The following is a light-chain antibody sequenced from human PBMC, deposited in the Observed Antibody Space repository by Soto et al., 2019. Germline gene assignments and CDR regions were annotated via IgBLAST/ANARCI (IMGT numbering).Light chain of an antibody. CDR2: GDT. CDR1: KSDIGSNT. V-gene: IGLV1-44*01. CDR3: QSYDTSLRSYV. Sequence: QSVLTQPPSVSGTPGQRVTISCSGGKSDIGSNTVFWFQHVPGTAPRLLIYGDTNRPSGVPGRFSGSKSDTSASLVITGLQAEDEADYYCQSYDTSLRSYVFGAGTKLTVL. J-gene: IGLJ1*01.